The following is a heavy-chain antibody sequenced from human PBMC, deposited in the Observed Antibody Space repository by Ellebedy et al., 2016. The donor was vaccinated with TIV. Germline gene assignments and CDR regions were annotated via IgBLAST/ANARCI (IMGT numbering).Heavy chain of an antibody. CDR1: GYIFISYG. Sequence: AASVKVSCKASGYIFISYGINWVRQAPGQGLEWMGWISTYYGNTNYAQNLQGRVTMTTDTSTSTAYMELRSLTFDDTAVYYCATLLSHLDYWGQGTLVTVSS. J-gene: IGHJ4*02. CDR3: ATLLSHLDY. V-gene: IGHV1-18*01. CDR2: ISTYYGNT. D-gene: IGHD3-16*02.